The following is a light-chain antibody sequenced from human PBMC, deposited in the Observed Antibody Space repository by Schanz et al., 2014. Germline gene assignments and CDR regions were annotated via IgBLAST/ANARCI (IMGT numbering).Light chain of an antibody. J-gene: IGKJ4*01. CDR2: DAS. CDR3: QQYNNWPPEHT. CDR1: QSVNSF. Sequence: EIVLTQSPATLSLSPGERVTLSCRASQSVNSFLAWYQHKPGQAPRLLIYDASTRATGIPARFSGSGSGTEFTLTISSLQSEDFAVYFCQQYNNWPPEHTFGGGTKVELK. V-gene: IGKV3-15*01.